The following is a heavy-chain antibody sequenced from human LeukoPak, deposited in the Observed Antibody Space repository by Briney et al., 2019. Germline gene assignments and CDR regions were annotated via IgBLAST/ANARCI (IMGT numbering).Heavy chain of an antibody. CDR2: ISGSGGST. CDR3: AKDLAYCGGDCYSEPHY. V-gene: IGHV3-23*01. CDR1: GFIFTSYA. D-gene: IGHD2-21*02. Sequence: GGSLRLSCAASGFIFTSYAMSWVRQAPGKGLEWVSAISGSGGSTYYADSVKGRFTISRDNSKNTLYLQMDSLRAEDTAVYYCAKDLAYCGGDCYSEPHYWGQGTLVTVSS. J-gene: IGHJ4*02.